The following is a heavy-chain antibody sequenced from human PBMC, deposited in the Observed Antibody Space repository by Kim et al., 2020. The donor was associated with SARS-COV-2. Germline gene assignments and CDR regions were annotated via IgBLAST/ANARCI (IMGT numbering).Heavy chain of an antibody. CDR3: ARVTLDYGDYELARSPDSYYYGIDV. D-gene: IGHD4-17*01. Sequence: SVKVSCKASGGTFSSYAISWVRQAPGQGLEWMGGIIPIFGTANYAQKFQGRVTITADESTSTAYMELSSLRSEDTAVYYCARVTLDYGDYELARSPDSYYYGIDVWGQGTTVTVSS. J-gene: IGHJ6*02. CDR1: GGTFSSYA. CDR2: IIPIFGTA. V-gene: IGHV1-69*13.